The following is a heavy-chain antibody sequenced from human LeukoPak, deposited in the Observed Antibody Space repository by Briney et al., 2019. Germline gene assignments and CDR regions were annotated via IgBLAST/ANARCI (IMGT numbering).Heavy chain of an antibody. CDR3: ATCKYGDCFFDY. Sequence: GGSLRLSCAVSGFTFSIYSMNWVRQAPGKGLEWVSYISSGSSTIYYADSVKGRFTISRDNAKNALYLQMNSLRDEDTAVYYCATCKYGDCFFDYLGQGTLVTVSS. CDR2: ISSGSSTI. V-gene: IGHV3-48*02. J-gene: IGHJ4*02. D-gene: IGHD4-17*01. CDR1: GFTFSIYS.